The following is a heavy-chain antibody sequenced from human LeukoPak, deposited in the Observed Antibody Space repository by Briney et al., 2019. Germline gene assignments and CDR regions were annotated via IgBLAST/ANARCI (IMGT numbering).Heavy chain of an antibody. CDR3: ARHHHDGGFDY. D-gene: IGHD3-16*01. CDR1: GGSISSSSYY. Sequence: SETLSLTCTVSGGSISSSSYYWGWIRQPPGKGLEWIGSIYYSGSTYYNLSLKGRGTISVDTSKSQFSLRVRSVTAADTALFYCARHHHDGGFDYWGRGTLVTVSS. J-gene: IGHJ4*02. CDR2: IYYSGST. V-gene: IGHV4-39*01.